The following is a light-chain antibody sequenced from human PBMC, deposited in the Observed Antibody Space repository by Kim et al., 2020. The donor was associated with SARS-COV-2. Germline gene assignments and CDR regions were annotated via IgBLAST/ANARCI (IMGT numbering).Light chain of an antibody. CDR1: RLRSYY. CDR3: NSRETSANHWM. J-gene: IGLJ3*02. V-gene: IGLV3-19*01. CDR2: GKN. Sequence: ALGQTVRITCQGDRLRSYYASWYQQKPGQAPVLAFYGKNNRPSGIPDRFSGSYSGNTASLTITAAQAEDEADYYCNSRETSANHWMFGGGTQLTVL.